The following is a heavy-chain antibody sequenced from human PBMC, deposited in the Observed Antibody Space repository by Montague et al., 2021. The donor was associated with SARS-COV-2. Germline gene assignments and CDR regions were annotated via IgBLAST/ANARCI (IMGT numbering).Heavy chain of an antibody. J-gene: IGHJ4*02. CDR2: ISDSGGST. D-gene: IGHD3-3*01. CDR3: AKDQFVYDFWSGYGTIDY. CDR1: GFTFSSYA. Sequence: SLRLSCAASGFTFSSYAMSWVRQAPGKGLEWVSAISDSGGSTYYADSVKGRFTISRDNPKNTLCLQMNSLRAEDTAVYYCAKDQFVYDFWSGYGTIDYWGQGTLVTVSS. V-gene: IGHV3-23*01.